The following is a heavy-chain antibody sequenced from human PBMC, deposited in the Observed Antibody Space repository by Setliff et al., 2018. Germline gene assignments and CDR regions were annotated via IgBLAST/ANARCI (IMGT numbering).Heavy chain of an antibody. J-gene: IGHJ1*01. V-gene: IGHV3-23*01. D-gene: IGHD3-10*01. Sequence: PGGSLRLSCAASGFTFSSYAMSWVRQAPGKGLEWVSAISGSGGSTYYADSVKGRFTISRDNSKNTLYLQMNSLRAEDTAVYYCAERLDGSGSHYSTLYHWGPGTLVTVS. CDR1: GFTFSSYA. CDR2: ISGSGGST. CDR3: AERLDGSGSHYSTLYH.